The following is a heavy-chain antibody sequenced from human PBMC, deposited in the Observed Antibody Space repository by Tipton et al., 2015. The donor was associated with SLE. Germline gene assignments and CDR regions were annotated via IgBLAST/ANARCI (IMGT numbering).Heavy chain of an antibody. CDR2: VYYSGST. V-gene: IGHV4-61*01. J-gene: IGHJ4*02. Sequence: LSLTCTVSGGSVRSGSYYWSWIRQPPGKGLEWIGYVYYSGSTNYNPSLKSRVTISVDTSKNQFSLKLSSVTAADTAVYYCAGEFFPKDDLFDYWGQGTLVTVSS. CDR1: GGSVRSGSYY. D-gene: IGHD3-16*01. CDR3: AGEFFPKDDLFDY.